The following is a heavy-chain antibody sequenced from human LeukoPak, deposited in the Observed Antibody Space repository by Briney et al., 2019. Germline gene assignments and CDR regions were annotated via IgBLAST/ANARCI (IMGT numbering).Heavy chain of an antibody. Sequence: PSQTLSLTCTVSGGSISSGSYYWSWLRQPAWKGLEWIGRIHTSGSTNYNPSLKSRVTISVDTSKNLFSLKLSSLTAAHRAVYYCESAETSSLVNAFTIWGKGPMVTVSS. CDR2: IHTSGST. V-gene: IGHV4-61*02. CDR3: ESAETSSLVNAFTI. CDR1: GGSISSGSYY. J-gene: IGHJ3*02. D-gene: IGHD2-2*01.